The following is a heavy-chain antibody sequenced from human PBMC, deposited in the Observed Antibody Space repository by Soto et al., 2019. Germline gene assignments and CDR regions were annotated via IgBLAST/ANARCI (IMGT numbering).Heavy chain of an antibody. CDR2: IAVGSGYT. CDR3: AADATAWQQMVPSDY. D-gene: IGHD2-8*01. V-gene: IGHV1-58*01. CDR1: GFTFTSSA. Sequence: SVKVSCKASGFTFTSSAFQWVRQARGQRLEWIGWIAVGSGYTNYAQRFQDRVALTRDMSTATTYMELSRLTSEDTAIYYCAADATAWQQMVPSDYWGQGTLVTVSS. J-gene: IGHJ4*02.